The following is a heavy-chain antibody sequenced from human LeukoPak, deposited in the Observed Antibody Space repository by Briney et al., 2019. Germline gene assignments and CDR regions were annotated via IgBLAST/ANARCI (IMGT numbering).Heavy chain of an antibody. Sequence: GGSLRLSCAASGFNFSTSGMHWVRQAPGKGLEWVATIWYDGSDEYYADSVKGRFSISRDNSKNTLYLQMDSLRAEDTAVYYCARAPTDYGDSRGSFDIWGQGTMVTVSS. CDR3: ARAPTDYGDSRGSFDI. V-gene: IGHV3-33*01. CDR1: GFNFSTSG. D-gene: IGHD4-17*01. CDR2: IWYDGSDE. J-gene: IGHJ3*02.